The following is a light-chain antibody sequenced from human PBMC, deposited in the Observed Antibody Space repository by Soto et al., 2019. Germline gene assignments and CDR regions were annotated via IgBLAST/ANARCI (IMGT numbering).Light chain of an antibody. V-gene: IGLV2-23*01. CDR2: EGS. Sequence: QSVMTQPASVSGSPGQSINISCTGTSSDVGSYNVVSWYQQHPGKAPKLMIYEGSKRPSVVSNRFSGSKSGNTASLTTSGLQAEDEADYYCCSYAGSSTYVFGTGTKVTVL. CDR3: CSYAGSSTYV. CDR1: SSDVGSYNV. J-gene: IGLJ1*01.